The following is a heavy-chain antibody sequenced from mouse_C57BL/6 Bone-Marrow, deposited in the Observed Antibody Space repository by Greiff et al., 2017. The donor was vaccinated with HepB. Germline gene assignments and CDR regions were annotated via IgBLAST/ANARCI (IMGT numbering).Heavy chain of an antibody. CDR2: ISDGGSYT. CDR3: ARDQGWLLPYDYAMDY. D-gene: IGHD2-3*01. V-gene: IGHV5-4*01. CDR1: GFTFSSYA. Sequence: EVMLVESGGGLVKPGGSLKLSCAASGFTFSSYAMSWVRQTPEKRLEWVATISDGGSYTYYPDNVKGRFTISRDNAKNNLYLQMSHLKSEDTAMYYCARDQGWLLPYDYAMDYWGQGTSVTVSS. J-gene: IGHJ4*01.